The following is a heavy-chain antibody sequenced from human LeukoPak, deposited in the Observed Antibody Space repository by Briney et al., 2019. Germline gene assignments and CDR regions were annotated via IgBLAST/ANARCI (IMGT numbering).Heavy chain of an antibody. J-gene: IGHJ5*02. CDR3: ARTGVPAAIVRWFDP. V-gene: IGHV3-48*03. D-gene: IGHD2-2*02. CDR1: GFTFSSYE. Sequence: GGSLRLSCVVSGFTFSSYEMNWVRQAPGKGLEWLSYSSSSGSTTHYADSVKGRFTISRDNAKNSLYLQMNSLRAEDTAVYYCARTGVPAAIVRWFDPGGQGTLGTVSS. CDR2: SSSSGSTT.